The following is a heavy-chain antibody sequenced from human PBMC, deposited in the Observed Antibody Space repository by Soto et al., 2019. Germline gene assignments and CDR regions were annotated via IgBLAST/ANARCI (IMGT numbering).Heavy chain of an antibody. CDR1: GGSISSYY. CDR3: ARDGWIAGQYGMDV. D-gene: IGHD5-12*01. Sequence: QVQLQESGPGLVKPSETLSLTCTVSGGSISSYYWSWIRQPPGKGLEWIGYIYYSGSTNYNPSLKSRVTISVDTSKNQFSLKLSSVTAADTAVYYCARDGWIAGQYGMDVWGQGTTVTVSS. J-gene: IGHJ6*02. V-gene: IGHV4-59*01. CDR2: IYYSGST.